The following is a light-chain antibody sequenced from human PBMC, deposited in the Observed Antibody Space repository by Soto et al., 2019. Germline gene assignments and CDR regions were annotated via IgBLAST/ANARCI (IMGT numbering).Light chain of an antibody. V-gene: IGKV1-39*01. J-gene: IGKJ5*01. CDR2: ATS. CDR3: QQSYSTPT. Sequence: DIQMTQSPSTLSAYVGDKVTITCRASQSISSWLAWYQQKPGKAPKLLIYATSTLQSGVPSRFSGSGSGTEFTLTISSLQPEDFATYYCQQSYSTPTFGQGTRLEIK. CDR1: QSISSW.